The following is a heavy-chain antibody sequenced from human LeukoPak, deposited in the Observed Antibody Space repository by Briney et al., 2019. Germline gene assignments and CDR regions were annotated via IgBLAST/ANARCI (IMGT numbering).Heavy chain of an antibody. V-gene: IGHV1-8*03. CDR3: ARVGYSYGFYYYYYYMDV. CDR2: MNPNSGNT. D-gene: IGHD5-18*01. CDR1: GYTFTSYD. Sequence: ASVKVSCKASGYTFTSYDINWVRQATGQGLEWMGWMNPNSGNTGYAQKFQGRVTITRNTSISTAYMELSSLRSEDTAVYYCARVGYSYGFYYYYYYMDVWGKGTTVTVSS. J-gene: IGHJ6*03.